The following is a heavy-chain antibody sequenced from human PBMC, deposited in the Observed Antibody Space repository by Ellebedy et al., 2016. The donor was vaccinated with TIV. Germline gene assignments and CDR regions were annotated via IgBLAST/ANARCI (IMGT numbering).Heavy chain of an antibody. J-gene: IGHJ6*02. Sequence: ASVKVSCKTSGYIFTAYYIHWVRQAPGQGLEWMGWINPDSGGTNFAQKFQGRVTMTRDTSVNTAYMELSRLQSDDTAVYYCARVLRATSGMDVWGQGTTVTVSS. V-gene: IGHV1-2*02. CDR3: ARVLRATSGMDV. D-gene: IGHD4/OR15-4a*01. CDR2: INPDSGGT. CDR1: GYIFTAYY.